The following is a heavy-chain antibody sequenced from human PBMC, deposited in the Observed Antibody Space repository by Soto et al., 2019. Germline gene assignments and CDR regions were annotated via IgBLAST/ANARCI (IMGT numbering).Heavy chain of an antibody. J-gene: IGHJ4*02. CDR1: GGSFSGYY. D-gene: IGHD2-21*02. CDR3: ARDADCGGDCYPTY. CDR2: INHSGST. V-gene: IGHV4-34*01. Sequence: PSETLSLTCAVYGGSFSGYYWSWIRQPPGKGLEWIGEINHSGSTNYNPSLKSRVTISVDTSKNQFSLKLSSVTAADTAVYYCARDADCGGDCYPTYWGQGTLVTVSS.